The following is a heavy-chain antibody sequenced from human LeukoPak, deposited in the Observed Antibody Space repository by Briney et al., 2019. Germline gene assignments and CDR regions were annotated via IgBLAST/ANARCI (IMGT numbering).Heavy chain of an antibody. V-gene: IGHV1-18*01. Sequence: ASVKVSCKASGYTFPNYGMSGVRRAPGQGFEGMGWVSAYADNTNYVQKLQGRVTMTTDTPTSTAYMELRSLISDDTAVYYCARDCIGCHGFDYWGQGTLVTVSS. CDR1: GYTFPNYG. CDR2: VSAYADNT. J-gene: IGHJ4*02. D-gene: IGHD2-15*01. CDR3: ARDCIGCHGFDY.